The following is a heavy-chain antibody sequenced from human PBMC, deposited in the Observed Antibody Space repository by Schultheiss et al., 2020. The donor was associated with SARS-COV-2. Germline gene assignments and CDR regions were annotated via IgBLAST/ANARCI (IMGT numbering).Heavy chain of an antibody. Sequence: SETLSLTCAVYGGSFSGYYWSWIRQPPGKGLEWIGEINHSGSTNYNPSLKSRVTISVDTSKNQFSLKLSSVTAADTAVYYCARDLRGSSRYEGYWGQGTLVTVS. D-gene: IGHD6-13*01. CDR1: GGSFSGYY. V-gene: IGHV4-34*01. J-gene: IGHJ4*02. CDR3: ARDLRGSSRYEGY. CDR2: INHSGST.